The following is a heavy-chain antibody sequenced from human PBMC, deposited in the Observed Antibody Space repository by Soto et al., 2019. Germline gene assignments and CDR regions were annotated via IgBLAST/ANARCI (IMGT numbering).Heavy chain of an antibody. J-gene: IGHJ4*02. Sequence: SETLSLTCSVSGGSVSNKTYYWSWIRQPPGKRLEWIGYVYYSGTTNYSPSLKSRVTISVDLSKNQFSLRLSSVTTADTALYYCARTTAVPNTLRSRYFFDYWGQGTLVTVSS. CDR3: ARTTAVPNTLRSRYFFDY. CDR1: GGSVSNKTYY. V-gene: IGHV4-61*01. D-gene: IGHD4-17*01. CDR2: VYYSGTT.